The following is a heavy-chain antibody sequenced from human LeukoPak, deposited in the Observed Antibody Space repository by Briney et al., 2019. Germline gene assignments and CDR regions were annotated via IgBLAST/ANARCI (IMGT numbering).Heavy chain of an antibody. CDR3: AKVVVRGYAGNFDY. D-gene: IGHD3-10*01. CDR2: ISGSGGST. V-gene: IGHV3-23*01. Sequence: GGSLRLSCAASGFTFSSYAMSWVRQAPGKGLEWVSAISGSGGSTYYADSVKGRFTISRDNSKNTLYLQMNSLRAEDTAVYYRAKVVVRGYAGNFDYWGQGTLVTVSS. J-gene: IGHJ4*02. CDR1: GFTFSSYA.